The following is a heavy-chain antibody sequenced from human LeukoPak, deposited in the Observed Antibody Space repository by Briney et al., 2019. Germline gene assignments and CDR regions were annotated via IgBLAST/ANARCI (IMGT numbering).Heavy chain of an antibody. Sequence: PGGSLRLSCAASGFTFSRYGMNWLRQAPGKGLEWVSIISGSGGSTSYADSVKVRFTISRDNSKNTLYLQMKGLRVEDTAVYYCAKDRTRDGDYGTRSDYWGQGTLVTVSS. CDR3: AKDRTRDGDYGTRSDY. CDR2: ISGSGGST. J-gene: IGHJ4*02. D-gene: IGHD4-17*01. V-gene: IGHV3-23*01. CDR1: GFTFSRYG.